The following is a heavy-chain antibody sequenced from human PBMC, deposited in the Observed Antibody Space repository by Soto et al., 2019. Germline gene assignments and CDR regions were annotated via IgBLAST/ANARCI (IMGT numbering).Heavy chain of an antibody. D-gene: IGHD3-22*01. V-gene: IGHV4-39*01. Sequence: PSETLSLTCSVSSGSISSNSYFWAWIRQPPGKGLEWIGAVFYSGDTYYSESLKSRVTMSVDTSKNQFSLKLNSVTAADTAVYYCARQGGNTKIVLLRHYATDFWAQGTAVTVSS. J-gene: IGHJ6*02. CDR1: SGSISSNSYF. CDR2: VFYSGDT. CDR3: ARQGGNTKIVLLRHYATDF.